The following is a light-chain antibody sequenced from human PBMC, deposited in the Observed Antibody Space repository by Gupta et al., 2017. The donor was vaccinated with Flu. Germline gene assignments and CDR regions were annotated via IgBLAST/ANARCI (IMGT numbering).Light chain of an antibody. Sequence: DIQMTQSPSTLAASVGDRVSITCRATENITSWLAWYQQKPGKAPNFVIYKGSGLEGGVPSRFSGSGSGTEFTLTISSLQPDDFATYYCQHVNYESWTFGQGTRV. CDR3: QHVNYESWT. J-gene: IGKJ1*01. CDR2: KGS. CDR1: ENITSW. V-gene: IGKV1-5*03.